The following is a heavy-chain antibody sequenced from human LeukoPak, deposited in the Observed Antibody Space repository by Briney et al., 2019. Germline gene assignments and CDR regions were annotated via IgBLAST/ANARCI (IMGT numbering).Heavy chain of an antibody. J-gene: IGHJ3*02. D-gene: IGHD3-22*01. V-gene: IGHV1-2*02. CDR3: AGGYRYYYDSSGWGAFDI. CDR1: GYTFTGYY. CDR2: INPNSGGT. Sequence: ASVKVSCKASGYTFTGYYMHWVRQAPGQGLEWMGWINPNSGGTNYAQKFQGRVTMTRDTSISTAYMELSRLRSDDTAVCYCAGGYRYYYDSSGWGAFDIWGQGTMVTVSS.